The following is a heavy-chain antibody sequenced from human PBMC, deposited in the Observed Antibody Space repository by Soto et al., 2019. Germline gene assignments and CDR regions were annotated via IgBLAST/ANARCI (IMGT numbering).Heavy chain of an antibody. CDR2: ISGSGGST. V-gene: IGHV3-23*01. CDR3: ANPPPTMESTIYYYYGMDV. D-gene: IGHD1-26*01. CDR1: GFTFSNYA. Sequence: EVQLLESGGGLVQPGGSLRLSCAASGFTFSNYAMTWVRQAPGKGLEWVSAISGSGGSTYYADSVKGRFTISRDNSKNTRDPQMDSLRAEDTAVYYCANPPPTMESTIYYYYGMDVWGQGTTVTVSS. J-gene: IGHJ6*02.